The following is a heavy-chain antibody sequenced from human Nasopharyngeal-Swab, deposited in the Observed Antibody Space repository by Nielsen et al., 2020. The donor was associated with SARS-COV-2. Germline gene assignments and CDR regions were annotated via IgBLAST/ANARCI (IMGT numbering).Heavy chain of an antibody. Sequence: SETLSLTCTVSGGSISSGDYYWSWIRQPPGKGPEWVGYIYYSGSTYYNPSLKSRVTISVDTSKNQFSLKLSSVTAADTAVYYCARDWELLGFDYWGQGTLVTVSS. CDR3: ARDWELLGFDY. CDR2: IYYSGST. D-gene: IGHD1-26*01. CDR1: GGSISSGDYY. V-gene: IGHV4-30-4*01. J-gene: IGHJ4*02.